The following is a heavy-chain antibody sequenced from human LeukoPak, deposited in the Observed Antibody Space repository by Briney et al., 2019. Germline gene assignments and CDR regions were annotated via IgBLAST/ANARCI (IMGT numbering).Heavy chain of an antibody. CDR2: IYHSGST. CDR3: ARSEGSSDSSFTGWFDP. V-gene: IGHV4-30-2*01. Sequence: SETLSLTCAVYGGSFSGYYWSWIRQPPGKGLEWIGYIYHSGSTYYNPSLKSRVTISVDRSKTQFSLKLSSVTAADTAVYYCARSEGSSDSSFTGWFDPWGQGTLVTVSS. CDR1: GGSFSGYY. J-gene: IGHJ5*02. D-gene: IGHD3-22*01.